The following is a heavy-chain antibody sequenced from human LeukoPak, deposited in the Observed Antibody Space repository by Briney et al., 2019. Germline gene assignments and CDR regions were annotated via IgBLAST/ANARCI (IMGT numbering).Heavy chain of an antibody. CDR1: GFTFTSSA. V-gene: IGHV1-58*02. J-gene: IGHJ6*02. Sequence: GTSVKVSCKASGFTFTSSAMQWVRQARGQRLEWIGWIVVGSGNTNYAQKFQERVTITRDMSTSTAYMELSSLRSEDTAVYYCAADRSPGQWFGEPLWYYGMDGWGQGTTVTVSS. CDR2: IVVGSGNT. CDR3: AADRSPGQWFGEPLWYYGMDG. D-gene: IGHD3-10*01.